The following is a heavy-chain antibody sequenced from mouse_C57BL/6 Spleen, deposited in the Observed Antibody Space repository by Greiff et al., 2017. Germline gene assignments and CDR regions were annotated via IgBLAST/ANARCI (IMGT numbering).Heavy chain of an antibody. CDR3: ARSPYYGSSYDWFAY. V-gene: IGHV1-18*01. J-gene: IGHJ3*01. D-gene: IGHD1-1*01. CDR2: INPNNGGT. CDR1: GYTFTDYN. Sequence: EVKLQESGPELVKPGASVKIPCKASGYTFTDYNMDWVKQSHGKSLEWIGDINPNNGGTIYNQKFKGKATLTVDKSSSTAYMELRSLTSEDTAVYYCARSPYYGSSYDWFAYWGQGTLVTVSA.